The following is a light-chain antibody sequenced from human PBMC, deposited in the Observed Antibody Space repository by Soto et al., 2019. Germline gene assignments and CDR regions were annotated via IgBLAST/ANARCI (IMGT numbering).Light chain of an antibody. V-gene: IGKV1-13*02. CDR2: DAS. CDR3: QQFNV. CDR1: QGIGSA. Sequence: AIQLTHSPSSLSASVGDRVTICCRASQGIGSALAWYQQKPGKAPKLLIYDASSLESGVPSRFSGSGSGTDFTLTISSLQPEDFATYYCQQFNVFGGGTKV. J-gene: IGKJ4*01.